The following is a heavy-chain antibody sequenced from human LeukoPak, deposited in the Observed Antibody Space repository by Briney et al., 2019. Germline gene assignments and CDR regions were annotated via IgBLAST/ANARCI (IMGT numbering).Heavy chain of an antibody. CDR1: GGTFSSYA. CDR2: IIPIFGTA. CDR3: ARDGAAAGTDAFDI. D-gene: IGHD6-13*01. J-gene: IGHJ3*02. Sequence: SVKVSCKASGGTFSSYAISWVRQAPGQGLEWMGGIIPIFGTANYAQKFQGRVTITADKSTSTAYMELSSLRSEDTAVYYCARDGAAAGTDAFDIWGQGTMATVSS. V-gene: IGHV1-69*06.